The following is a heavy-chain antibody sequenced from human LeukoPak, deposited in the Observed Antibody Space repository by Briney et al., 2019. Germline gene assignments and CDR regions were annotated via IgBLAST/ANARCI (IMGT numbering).Heavy chain of an antibody. CDR1: GFTFNNAW. J-gene: IGHJ5*02. V-gene: IGHV3-15*01. CDR3: TSHAAFDP. Sequence: GGSLRLSCAASGFTFNNAWMNWVRQAPGKGLEWVGRIKSKNVGGTTDYGAPVKGRFTISRDDSKNTVYLQMNSLKIEDTAVYYCTSHAAFDPWGQGTLVTVSS. CDR2: IKSKNVGGTT.